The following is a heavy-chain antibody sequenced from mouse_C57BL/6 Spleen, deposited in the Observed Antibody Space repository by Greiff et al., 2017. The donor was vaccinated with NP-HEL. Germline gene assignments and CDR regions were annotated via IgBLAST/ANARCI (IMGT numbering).Heavy chain of an antibody. CDR2: ISSGSSTI. D-gene: IGHD1-1*01. J-gene: IGHJ4*01. CDR1: GFTFSDYG. Sequence: EVKVVESGGGLVKPGGSLKLSCAASGFTFSDYGMHWVRQAPEKGLEWVAYISSGSSTIYYADTVKGRFTISRDNAKNTLFLQMTSLRSEDTAMYYCAREAYYGSSYLMDYWGQGTSVTVSS. CDR3: AREAYYGSSYLMDY. V-gene: IGHV5-17*01.